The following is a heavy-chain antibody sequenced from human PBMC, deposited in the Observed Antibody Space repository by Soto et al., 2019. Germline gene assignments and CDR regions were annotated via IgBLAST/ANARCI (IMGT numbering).Heavy chain of an antibody. Sequence: PGGSLRLSCAASGFTFSSYAMHWVRQAPGKGLEWVAVISYDGSNKYYADSVKGRFTISRDNSKNTLYLQMNSLRAEDTAVYYCARGPYYYDPADAFDIWGQGTTVTVSS. CDR3: ARGPYYYDPADAFDI. V-gene: IGHV3-30-3*01. D-gene: IGHD3-22*01. CDR2: ISYDGSNK. J-gene: IGHJ3*02. CDR1: GFTFSSYA.